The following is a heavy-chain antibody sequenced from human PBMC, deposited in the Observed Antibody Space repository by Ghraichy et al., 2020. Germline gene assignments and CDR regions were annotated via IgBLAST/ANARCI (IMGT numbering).Heavy chain of an antibody. D-gene: IGHD1-26*01. CDR3: ARIREPHYFDF. V-gene: IGHV3-21*01. J-gene: IGHJ4*02. CDR2: IGFSGINK. CDR1: GFSFSADN. Sequence: ETLSLTCAASGFSFSADNMIWVRQAPGEGLELVSSIGFSGINKHYAQSVKGRFTISRDNADNSLYLQMDSLRAEDTAVYYCARIREPHYFDFWGQGTLVTVSS.